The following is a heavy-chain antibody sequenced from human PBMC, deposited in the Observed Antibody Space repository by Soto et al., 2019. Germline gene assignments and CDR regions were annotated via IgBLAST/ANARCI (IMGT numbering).Heavy chain of an antibody. J-gene: IGHJ6*02. CDR1: GGTFSSYT. Sequence: QVQLVQSGAEVKKPGSSVKVSCKASGGTFSSYTISWVRQAPGQGLEWMGRIIPILGIANYAQKFQGRVTITAEKSTSTAYMELSSLRSEDTAVYYCASLYYGSGSYPPYYYYGMDVWGQGTTVTVSS. CDR2: IIPILGIA. V-gene: IGHV1-69*02. D-gene: IGHD3-10*01. CDR3: ASLYYGSGSYPPYYYYGMDV.